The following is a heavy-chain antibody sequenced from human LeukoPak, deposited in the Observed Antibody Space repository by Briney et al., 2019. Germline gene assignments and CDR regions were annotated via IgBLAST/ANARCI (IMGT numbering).Heavy chain of an antibody. J-gene: IGHJ4*02. CDR2: IGTAGDT. Sequence: GGSLRLSCAASGFTFSDYDMHWVRQATGKGLEWVSAIGTAGDTYYTGSVKGRFTISRENAKNSLYLQMNSLRAGDTAVYYCARAAKEQVGGVYYFDYWGQGTLVTVSS. CDR3: ARAAKEQVGGVYYFDY. CDR1: GFTFSDYD. V-gene: IGHV3-13*01. D-gene: IGHD1/OR15-1a*01.